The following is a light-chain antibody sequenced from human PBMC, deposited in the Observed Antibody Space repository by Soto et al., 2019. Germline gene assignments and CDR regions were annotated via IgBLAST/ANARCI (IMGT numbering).Light chain of an antibody. V-gene: IGKV3-15*01. Sequence: EIVMSQSTATVSVSPGERATLSCRASQSVSSNLAWYQQKPGQAPRLLIYGASTRATGIPARFSGSGSGTEFTLTISSLQSEDFAVYCCQQYNNWPWTFGHGTKVDI. J-gene: IGKJ1*01. CDR3: QQYNNWPWT. CDR1: QSVSSN. CDR2: GAS.